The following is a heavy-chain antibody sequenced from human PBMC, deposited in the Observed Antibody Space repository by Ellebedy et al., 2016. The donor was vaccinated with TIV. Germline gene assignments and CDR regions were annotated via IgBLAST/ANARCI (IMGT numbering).Heavy chain of an antibody. CDR2: IKHSGST. CDR3: ATELGYCSSTSCYAPDYNYYYYGMDV. Sequence: SETLSLXCAVYGGSFSGYYWSWIRQPPGKGLEWIGEIKHSGSTNYNPSLKSRVTISVDTSKNQFSLKLSSVTAADTAVYYCATELGYCSSTSCYAPDYNYYYYGMDVWGQGTTVTVSS. CDR1: GGSFSGYY. J-gene: IGHJ6*02. D-gene: IGHD2-2*01. V-gene: IGHV4-34*01.